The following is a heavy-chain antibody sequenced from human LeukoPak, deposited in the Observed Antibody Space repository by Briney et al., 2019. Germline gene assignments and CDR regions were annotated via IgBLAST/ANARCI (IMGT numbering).Heavy chain of an antibody. CDR2: IRSKAYGGTT. D-gene: IGHD2-2*01. CDR3: TRDPNIVVVPAAPHYFDY. Sequence: SGGSLRLSCTASGFTFGDYAMSGVRQAPGKGPEGGGFIRSKAYGGTTEYAASVKGRFTISRDDSKSIAYLQMNSLKTEDTAVYYCTRDPNIVVVPAAPHYFDYWGQGTLVTVSS. CDR1: GFTFGDYA. J-gene: IGHJ4*02. V-gene: IGHV3-49*04.